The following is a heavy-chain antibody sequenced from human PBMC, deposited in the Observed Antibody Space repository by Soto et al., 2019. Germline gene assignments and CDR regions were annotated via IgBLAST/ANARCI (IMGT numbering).Heavy chain of an antibody. CDR2: IKTKNDGETT. CDR1: GFNFNKAW. V-gene: IGHV3-15*07. D-gene: IGHD3-10*01. CDR3: TTDANLWSSASDI. Sequence: EVQLVESGGGLVKPGESLRLSCAASGFNFNKAWMNWVRQAPGKGLEWVGLIKTKNDGETTDYAAPVKGRLTISRDDSRNTFYLQMNSLRSEDTAVYYCTTDANLWSSASDIWGQGTMVTVSS. J-gene: IGHJ3*02.